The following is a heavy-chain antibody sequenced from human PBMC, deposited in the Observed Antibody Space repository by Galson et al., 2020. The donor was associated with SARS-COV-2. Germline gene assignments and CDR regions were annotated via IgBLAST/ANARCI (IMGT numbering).Heavy chain of an antibody. CDR2: ISSSSSYI. CDR1: GFTFSSYS. V-gene: IGHV3-21*01. CDR3: AREVYSYGFFY. J-gene: IGHJ4*02. D-gene: IGHD5-18*01. Sequence: GESLKISCAASGFTFSSYSMNWVRQAPGKGLEWVSSISSSSSYIYYADSVKGRFTISRDNAKNSLYLQMHSLRAEDSAVHYCAREVYSYGFFYWGQGTLVTVSS.